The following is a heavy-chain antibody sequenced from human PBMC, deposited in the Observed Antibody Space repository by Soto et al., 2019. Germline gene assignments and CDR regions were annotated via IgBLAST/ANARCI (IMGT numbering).Heavy chain of an antibody. J-gene: IGHJ4*02. Sequence: SETLSLTCTVSGGSISSYYWSWIRQPPGKGLEWIGYIYYSGSTNYNPSLKSRVTISVDTSKNQFSLKLSSVTAADTAVYYCAKDFTPDGYWDFDYWGQGTLVTVSS. CDR2: IYYSGST. CDR3: AKDFTPDGYWDFDY. D-gene: IGHD4-17*01. V-gene: IGHV4-59*01. CDR1: GGSISSYY.